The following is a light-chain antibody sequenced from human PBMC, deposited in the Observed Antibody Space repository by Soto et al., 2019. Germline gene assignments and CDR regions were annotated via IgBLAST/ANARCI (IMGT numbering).Light chain of an antibody. CDR3: CSYAGSYV. J-gene: IGLJ1*01. V-gene: IGLV2-14*01. CDR1: SSDIGRYKF. CDR2: EGT. Sequence: QSALTQPASVSGSPGQSVTISCTGTSSDIGRYKFVSWFQQHPGKAPKLLIFEGTNRPSGVSNRFSGSKSGNTASLTISGLQAEDEADYYCCSYAGSYVFGTGTKVTVL.